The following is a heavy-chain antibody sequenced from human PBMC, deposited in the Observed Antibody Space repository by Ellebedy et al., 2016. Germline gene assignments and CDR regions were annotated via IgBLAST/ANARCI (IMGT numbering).Heavy chain of an antibody. CDR3: ATSIVGATYYFDY. CDR1: GYTFTSYG. J-gene: IGHJ4*02. V-gene: IGHV1-2*04. Sequence: ASVKVSCKASGYTFTSYGISWVRQAPGQGLEWMGWINPNSGGTNYAQKFQGWVTMTRDTSISTAYMELSRLRSDDTAVYYCATSIVGATYYFDYWGQGTLVTVSS. D-gene: IGHD1-26*01. CDR2: INPNSGGT.